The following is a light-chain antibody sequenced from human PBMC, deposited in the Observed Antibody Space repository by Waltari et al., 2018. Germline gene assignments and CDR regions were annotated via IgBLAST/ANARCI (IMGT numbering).Light chain of an antibody. Sequence: DIQMTQSPSSLSASVGDRVTITCRASQSINYYLSWYQQKPGKAPKLLIYATSSLQSGVPSRFSGSGSGADFNLTISSLQPEDFATYYCQQTYSNPPTFGPGTKVDIK. J-gene: IGKJ3*01. CDR2: ATS. CDR3: QQTYSNPPT. V-gene: IGKV1-39*01. CDR1: QSINYY.